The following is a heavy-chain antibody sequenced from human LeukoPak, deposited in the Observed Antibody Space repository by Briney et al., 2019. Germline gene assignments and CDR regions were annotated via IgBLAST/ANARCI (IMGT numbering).Heavy chain of an antibody. V-gene: IGHV3-48*03. CDR1: GFTFSSYE. Sequence: PGGSLRLSCAASGFTFSSYEMNWVRQAPGKGLEWVSYISSSGSTIYYADSAKGRFTISRDNAKNSLYLQMNSLRAEDTAVYYYARERGYSGYDYFIDSPSDYWGQGTLVTVSS. CDR3: ARERGYSGYDYFIDSPSDY. D-gene: IGHD5-12*01. CDR2: ISSSGSTI. J-gene: IGHJ4*02.